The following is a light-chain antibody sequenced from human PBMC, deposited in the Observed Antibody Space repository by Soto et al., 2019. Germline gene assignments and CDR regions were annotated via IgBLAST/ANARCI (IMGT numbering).Light chain of an antibody. CDR3: QQRSNWPIT. CDR2: GAS. J-gene: IGKJ5*01. Sequence: EIVMTQSPSTLSVSPVDRSTLSFMASQSVGSNLAWYQQKPGQAPRLLIYGASTRVTGIPARFSGSGSGTEFTLTISSLQSEDSALYYCQQRSNWPITFGQGTRLEIK. CDR1: QSVGSN. V-gene: IGKV3-15*01.